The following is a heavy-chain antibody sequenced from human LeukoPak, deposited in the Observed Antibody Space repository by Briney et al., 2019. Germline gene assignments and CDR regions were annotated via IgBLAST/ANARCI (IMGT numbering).Heavy chain of an antibody. Sequence: PGGSLRLSCAASGFTFDDYAMHWVQQAPGKGLEWVSGISWNSGSIVYADSVKGRFTISRDNAKNSLYLQMNSLRAEDMALYYCAKDLTAVLGYDFWSGLPPYYFDYWGQGTLVTVSS. CDR1: GFTFDDYA. V-gene: IGHV3-9*03. J-gene: IGHJ4*02. CDR2: ISWNSGSI. D-gene: IGHD3-3*01. CDR3: AKDLTAVLGYDFWSGLPPYYFDY.